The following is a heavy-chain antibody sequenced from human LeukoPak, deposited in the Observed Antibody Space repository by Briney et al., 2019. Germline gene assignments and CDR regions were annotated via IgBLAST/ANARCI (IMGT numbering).Heavy chain of an antibody. Sequence: KPSETLSLTCTVSGGSISSYYWSWIRQPPGKGLEWIGYIYYSGSTNYNPSLKSRVTISVDTSKNQFSLKLSSVTAADTAVYYCARGSGYRPSGGWFDPWGQGTLVTVSS. J-gene: IGHJ5*02. CDR3: ARGSGYRPSGGWFDP. D-gene: IGHD1-26*01. CDR2: IYYSGST. V-gene: IGHV4-59*01. CDR1: GGSISSYY.